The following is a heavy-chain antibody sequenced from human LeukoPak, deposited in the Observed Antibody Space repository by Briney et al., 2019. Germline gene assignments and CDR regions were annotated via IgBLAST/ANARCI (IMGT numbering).Heavy chain of an antibody. CDR2: IYSGGST. CDR1: GFTVSSNY. V-gene: IGHV3-66*01. D-gene: IGHD6-6*01. CDR3: ARCPDSSFFVPFDY. J-gene: IGHJ4*02. Sequence: GGSLRLSCAASGFTVSSNYMSWVRQAPGKGLEWVSVIYSGGSTYYADSVKGRFTISRDNSKNTLYLQMNSLRAEDTAVYYCARCPDSSFFVPFDYWGQGTLVTVSS.